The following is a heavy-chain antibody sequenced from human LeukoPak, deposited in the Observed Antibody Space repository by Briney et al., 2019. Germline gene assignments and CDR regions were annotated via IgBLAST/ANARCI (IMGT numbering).Heavy chain of an antibody. CDR2: IKGDGSST. V-gene: IGHV3-74*01. D-gene: IGHD5-24*01. Sequence: PGGSLRLSSAASGFTLSSYWMHWVRQAPGKGLVWVSYIKGDGSSTDYADSVKGRFSISIDNAKNTLYLQMNSLRAEDTAVYYCARDGDGDIDLDYWGQGTLVTVSS. J-gene: IGHJ4*02. CDR3: ARDGDGDIDLDY. CDR1: GFTLSSYW.